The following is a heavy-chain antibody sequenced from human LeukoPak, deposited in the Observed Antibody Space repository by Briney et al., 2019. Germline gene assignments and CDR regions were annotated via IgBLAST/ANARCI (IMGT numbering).Heavy chain of an antibody. J-gene: IGHJ4*02. V-gene: IGHV3-23*01. CDR2: ISGSGGST. Sequence: PGESLRLSCAASGFTFSSYAMSSVRQAPGKGLEWVSAISGSGGSTYYADSVKGRFTISRDNSKNTLYLQMNSLRAEDTAVYYCAKVPEYFYGSGSLPFDYWGQGTLVTVSS. CDR1: GFTFSSYA. CDR3: AKVPEYFYGSGSLPFDY. D-gene: IGHD3-10*01.